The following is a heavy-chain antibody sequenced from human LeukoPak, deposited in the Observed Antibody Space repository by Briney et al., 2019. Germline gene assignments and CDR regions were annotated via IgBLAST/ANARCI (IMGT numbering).Heavy chain of an antibody. V-gene: IGHV3-48*03. CDR3: ATLGYSSGWYGIDY. Sequence: GGALRLSCAVSGLTFSSYEMNWVRQAPGEGLEWVSYISSSGSTIYYADSVKGRFTISRDNAKNSLYLQMNSLRAEDTAVYYCATLGYSSGWYGIDYWGQGTLVTVSS. D-gene: IGHD6-19*01. CDR2: ISSSGSTI. CDR1: GLTFSSYE. J-gene: IGHJ4*02.